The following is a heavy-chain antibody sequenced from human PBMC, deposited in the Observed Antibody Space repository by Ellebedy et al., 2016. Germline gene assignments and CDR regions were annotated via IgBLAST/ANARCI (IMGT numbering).Heavy chain of an antibody. D-gene: IGHD6-6*01. J-gene: IGHJ5*02. CDR3: ARRPSLAARGWFDP. CDR2: IYYNDDK. V-gene: IGHV2-5*01. CDR1: GFSLSTSGVA. Sequence: SGPTLVKPPQTLTLTCTFSGFSLSTSGVAVGWIRQPPGKALEWLAVIYYNDDKRYSPSLQTRLTITKDTSKSQVVLTMTNMDPVDTATYYCARRPSLAARGWFDPWGQGTLVTVSS.